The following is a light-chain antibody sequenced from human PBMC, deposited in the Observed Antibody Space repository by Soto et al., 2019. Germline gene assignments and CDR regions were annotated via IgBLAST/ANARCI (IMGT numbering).Light chain of an antibody. CDR3: KSYAGSNTYV. Sequence: QAALTHPPTASGSPGQSVNISCTGTKNDIGVYDFVFWYQHHPGKAPRLIIYEVVQRPSGVPDRFSGSKSGNTASLTVSGLQAADEADYFCKSYAGSNTYVFGSGNKVT. V-gene: IGLV2-8*01. CDR2: EVV. J-gene: IGLJ1*01. CDR1: KNDIGVYDF.